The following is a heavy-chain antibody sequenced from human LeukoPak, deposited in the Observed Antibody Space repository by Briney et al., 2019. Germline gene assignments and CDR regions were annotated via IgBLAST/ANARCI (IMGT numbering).Heavy chain of an antibody. J-gene: IGHJ6*02. CDR1: GFTFSSYA. V-gene: IGHV3-23*01. CDR2: ISGSGGST. D-gene: IGHD4-17*01. CDR3: AKHQGDYGDLRPYYYYYGMDV. Sequence: GSLRLSCAASGFTFSSYAMSWVRQAPGKGLEWVSAISGSGGSTYYADSVKGRFTISRDNSKNTLYLQMNSLRAEDTAVYYCAKHQGDYGDLRPYYYYYGMDVWGQGTTVTVSS.